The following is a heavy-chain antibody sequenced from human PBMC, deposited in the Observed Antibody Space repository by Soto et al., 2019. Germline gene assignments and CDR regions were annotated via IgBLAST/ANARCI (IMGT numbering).Heavy chain of an antibody. CDR2: ISSSGSII. J-gene: IGHJ4*02. D-gene: IGHD3-22*01. Sequence: GGSLRLSXAASGFTFSDCYMSWIRQAPGKGLEWVSYISSSGSIIYYADSVKGRFTISRDNARNSLYLQLNSLRAEDTAVYYCARDQGYYDSSGYFDYWGQGTLVTVSS. CDR1: GFTFSDCY. CDR3: ARDQGYYDSSGYFDY. V-gene: IGHV3-11*01.